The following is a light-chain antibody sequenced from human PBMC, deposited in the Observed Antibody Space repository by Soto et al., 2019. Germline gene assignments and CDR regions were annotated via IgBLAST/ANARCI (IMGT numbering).Light chain of an antibody. CDR1: NGDVGAFEY. J-gene: IGLJ2*01. Sequence: QSVLTQPASVSGSPGQSITISCTGTNGDVGAFEYVSWYQQHPGKAPKILIYEVSNRPSGVSNRFSGSKSGNTASLTISGLQAEDEADYYCSSYTGSTTVVFGGGTQLTVL. CDR3: SSYTGSTTVV. V-gene: IGLV2-14*01. CDR2: EVS.